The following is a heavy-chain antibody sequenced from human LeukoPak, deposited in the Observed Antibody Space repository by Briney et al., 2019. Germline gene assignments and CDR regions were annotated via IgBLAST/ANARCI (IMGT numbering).Heavy chain of an antibody. V-gene: IGHV1-69*04. CDR1: GGTFSSYA. Sequence: GASVKVSCKASGGTFSSYAISWVRQAPGQGLEWMGRIIPILGIANYAQKFQGRVTITADKSTSTAYMELSSLRSEDTAVYYCARDHYDSSGYCFDYWGQGTLVTVSS. CDR2: IIPILGIA. D-gene: IGHD3-22*01. CDR3: ARDHYDSSGYCFDY. J-gene: IGHJ4*02.